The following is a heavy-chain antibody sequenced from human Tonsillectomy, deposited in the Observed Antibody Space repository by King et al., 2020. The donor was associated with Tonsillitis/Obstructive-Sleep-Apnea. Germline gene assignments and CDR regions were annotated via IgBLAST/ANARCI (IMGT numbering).Heavy chain of an antibody. V-gene: IGHV4-4*02. Sequence: VQLQESGPGLVKPSGTLSLTCAVSGGSISSSNWWSWVRQPPGKGLEWIGEIYHSGSTNYNPSLKSRVTISVDKSKNQFSLKLSSGTAADTAGYYCARVVDCSGGSCYSGWVDPWGQGTLVTVSS. J-gene: IGHJ5*02. CDR2: IYHSGST. D-gene: IGHD2-15*01. CDR1: GGSISSSNW. CDR3: ARVVDCSGGSCYSGWVDP.